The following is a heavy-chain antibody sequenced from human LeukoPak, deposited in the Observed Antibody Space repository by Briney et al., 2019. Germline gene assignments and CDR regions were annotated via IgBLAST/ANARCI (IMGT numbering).Heavy chain of an antibody. Sequence: GSLRLSCAASGFTFSSYWMSWVRQAPGKGLEWVANIKQDGSEKYYVDSVKGRFTISRDNAKNSLYLQMNSLRAEDTAVYYCARETQRDFWSGFNWFDPWGQGTLVTVSS. CDR1: GFTFSSYW. V-gene: IGHV3-7*01. CDR2: IKQDGSEK. J-gene: IGHJ5*02. CDR3: ARETQRDFWSGFNWFDP. D-gene: IGHD3-3*01.